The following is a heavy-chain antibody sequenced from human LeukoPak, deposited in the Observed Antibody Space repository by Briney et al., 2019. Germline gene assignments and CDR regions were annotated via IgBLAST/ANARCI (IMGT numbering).Heavy chain of an antibody. V-gene: IGHV3-9*03. CDR3: VKETKDRAYYYMDV. J-gene: IGHJ6*03. Sequence: GGSLRLSCAASGFTFDDYAMHWVRHAPGKGLEWVSGIGWNNKIIGYADSVKGRFTISRDNGKNSLYLQMNSLGTEDMALYYCVKETKDRAYYYMDVWGNGTTVTVSS. CDR2: IGWNNKII. CDR1: GFTFDDYA. D-gene: IGHD1-14*01.